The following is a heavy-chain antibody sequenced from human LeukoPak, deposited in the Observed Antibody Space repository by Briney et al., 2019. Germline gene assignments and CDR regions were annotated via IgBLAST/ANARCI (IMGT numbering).Heavy chain of an antibody. V-gene: IGHV3-74*03. CDR2: INRDGSTT. J-gene: IGHJ4*02. D-gene: IGHD3-10*01. CDR3: ARDKKSGESSEIDY. Sequence: AGGSLRLSCAASGFTSSNYWVYWVRQAPGKGLVWVSRINRDGSTTKYADSVKGRFTVSRDNAKNTLNLQMNSLRAEDTAVYYCARDKKSGESSEIDYWGQGTLVTVSS. CDR1: GFTSSNYW.